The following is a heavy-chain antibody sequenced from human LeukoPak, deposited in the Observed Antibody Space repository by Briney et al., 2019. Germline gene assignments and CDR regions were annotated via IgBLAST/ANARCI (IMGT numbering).Heavy chain of an antibody. CDR3: ARASERYCSGGSCYSADD. V-gene: IGHV4-30-4*01. CDR2: IYNSGST. Sequence: PSETLSLTCTVSGGSISSGDYYWSWIRQPPGKGPEWIGYIYNSGSTYHSPSLKSRFTISLDTTKNQFSLKLSSVTAADTAVYYCARASERYCSGGSCYSADDWGQGTLVTVSS. J-gene: IGHJ4*02. CDR1: GGSISSGDYY. D-gene: IGHD2-15*01.